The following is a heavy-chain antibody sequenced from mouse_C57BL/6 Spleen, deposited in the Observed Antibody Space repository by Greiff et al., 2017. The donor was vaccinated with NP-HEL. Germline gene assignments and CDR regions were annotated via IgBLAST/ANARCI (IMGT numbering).Heavy chain of an antibody. V-gene: IGHV1-54*01. J-gene: IGHJ1*03. D-gene: IGHD1-1*01. CDR2: INPGSGGT. CDR3: ARSGGATRYFDV. CDR1: GYAFTNYL. Sequence: QVQLQQSGAELVRPGTSVKVSCKASGYAFTNYLIEWVKQRPGQGLEWIGVINPGSGGTNYNEKFKGKATLTADKSSSTAYMQLSSLTSEDAAVYFCARSGGATRYFDVWGTGTTVTVSS.